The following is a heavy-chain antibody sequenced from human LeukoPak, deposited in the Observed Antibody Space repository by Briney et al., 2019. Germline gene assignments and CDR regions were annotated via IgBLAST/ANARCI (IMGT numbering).Heavy chain of an antibody. CDR3: VRDMDV. CDR2: IKQDGNEK. Sequence: GGSLRLSCAASGFTFSSYSMNWVRQAPGKGLEWVVNIKQDGNEKYYVDSVKGRFTISRDNAKNSLFLQMNSLRAEDTAVYYCVRDMDVWGQGTTVTVSS. V-gene: IGHV3-7*03. J-gene: IGHJ6*02. CDR1: GFTFSSYS.